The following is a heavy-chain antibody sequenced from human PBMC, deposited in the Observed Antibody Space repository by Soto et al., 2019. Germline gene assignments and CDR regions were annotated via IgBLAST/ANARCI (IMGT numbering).Heavy chain of an antibody. CDR1: GYTFTSYD. CDR2: MNPNSGNT. J-gene: IGHJ4*02. Sequence: QVQLVQSGAEVKKPGASVKVSCKASGYTFTSYDINWVRQATGQGLEWMGWMNPNSGNTGYAQKFQGRVTMTRNTSIRTAYMELSSLRSEDTAVYYCASVPEYSSSASFDYWGQGTLVTVSS. V-gene: IGHV1-8*01. D-gene: IGHD6-6*01. CDR3: ASVPEYSSSASFDY.